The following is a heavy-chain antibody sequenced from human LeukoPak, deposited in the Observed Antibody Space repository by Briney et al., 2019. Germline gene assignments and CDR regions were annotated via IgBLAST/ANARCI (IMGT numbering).Heavy chain of an antibody. D-gene: IGHD5-18*01. CDR1: GYIFTNYW. J-gene: IGHJ4*02. Sequence: GESLKISCKGSGYIFTNYWIAWVRQMPGKGLEWMGIIYPGDSATRYSPSFQGQVTISADKSISTAYLQWSSLKASDTAIYYCARHLELWHLIDYWGQGTLVTVSS. V-gene: IGHV5-51*01. CDR2: IYPGDSAT. CDR3: ARHLELWHLIDY.